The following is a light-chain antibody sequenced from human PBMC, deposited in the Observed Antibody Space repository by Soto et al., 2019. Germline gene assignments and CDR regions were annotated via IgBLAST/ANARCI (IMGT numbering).Light chain of an antibody. CDR3: QQYNSYPLT. CDR1: QSISSW. Sequence: DIQMTQSPSTLSASVGDRVTITCRASQSISSWLAWYQQKPRKAPKHLIYKASSLESGVPSRFSGSGSGTEFTLTISSLQPDDFATYYCQQYNSYPLTFGGGTKVDIK. V-gene: IGKV1-5*03. J-gene: IGKJ4*01. CDR2: KAS.